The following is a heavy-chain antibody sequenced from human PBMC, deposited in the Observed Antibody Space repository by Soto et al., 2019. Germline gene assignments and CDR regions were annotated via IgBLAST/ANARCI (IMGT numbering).Heavy chain of an antibody. CDR3: TRRITAAAGDY. CDR1: GFTFSGSA. Sequence: EVQLVESGGGLVQPGGSLKVSCAASGFTFSGSAIHWVRQASGKGLEWVGRIRSKANSYATAYGASMKGRFTISRDDSKNTAYLQMNSLKTEDTAVYYCTRRITAAAGDYWGQGTLVTVSS. D-gene: IGHD6-13*01. V-gene: IGHV3-73*02. CDR2: IRSKANSYAT. J-gene: IGHJ4*02.